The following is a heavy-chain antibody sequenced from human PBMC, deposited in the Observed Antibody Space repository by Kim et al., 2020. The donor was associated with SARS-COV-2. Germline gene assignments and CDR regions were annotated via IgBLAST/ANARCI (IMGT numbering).Heavy chain of an antibody. J-gene: IGHJ3*02. Sequence: NPSLKSRVTMSVDTSKNQISRRLNSVTAADTAIYYCVSAGYSSAWPDAFDIWGQGTVVTVSS. CDR3: VSAGYSSAWPDAFDI. D-gene: IGHD6-19*01. V-gene: IGHV4-4*07.